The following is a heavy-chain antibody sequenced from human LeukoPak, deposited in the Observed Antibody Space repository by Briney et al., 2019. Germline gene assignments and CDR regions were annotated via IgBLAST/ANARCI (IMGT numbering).Heavy chain of an antibody. Sequence: PGGSLRLSCAASGFTFSSYAMHWVRQAPGKGLEWVAVISYDGSNNYYADSVKGRFTISRDNSKNTLYLQMNSLRAEDTAVYYCARPMDLDYWGQGTLVTVSS. J-gene: IGHJ4*02. CDR1: GFTFSSYA. D-gene: IGHD2-8*01. CDR3: ARPMDLDY. CDR2: ISYDGSNN. V-gene: IGHV3-30-3*01.